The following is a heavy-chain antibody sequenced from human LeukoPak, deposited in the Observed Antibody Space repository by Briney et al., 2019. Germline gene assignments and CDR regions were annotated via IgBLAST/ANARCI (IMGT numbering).Heavy chain of an antibody. CDR1: GFTFSTFG. CDR3: ARDYYYDSSVAY. CDR2: ISHSSTYI. D-gene: IGHD3-22*01. J-gene: IGHJ4*02. Sequence: PGGSLRLSCAASGFTFSTFGFNWVRQAPGKGLEWVSSISHSSTYISYADSVKGRFTISRDNARNSLYLQMDSLRVEDTAVYYCARDYYYDSSVAYWGQGTLVTVSS. V-gene: IGHV3-21*01.